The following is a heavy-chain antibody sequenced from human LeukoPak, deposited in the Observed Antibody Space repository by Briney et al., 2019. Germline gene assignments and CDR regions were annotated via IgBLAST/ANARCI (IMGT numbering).Heavy chain of an antibody. CDR3: ARHLLGYCSDGSCYYFDY. V-gene: IGHV4-30-2*03. CDR1: GFTFSSYA. CDR2: IYYSGSA. J-gene: IGHJ4*02. D-gene: IGHD2-15*01. Sequence: LRLSCAASGFTFSSYAMSWIRQPPGKGLEWIGSIYYSGSAYYSPSLESRVTISVDTSKNLFSLNLRSVTAADTAVYYCARHLLGYCSDGSCYYFDYWGQGSLVTVSS.